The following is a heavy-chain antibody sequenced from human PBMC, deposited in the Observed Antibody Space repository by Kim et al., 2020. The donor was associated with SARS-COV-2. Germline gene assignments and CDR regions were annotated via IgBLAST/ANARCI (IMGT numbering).Heavy chain of an antibody. J-gene: IGHJ5*02. CDR3: ARHSIGAAADNWFDP. Sequence: SETLSLTCTVSGGSISSSSYYWAWIRQSPGKGLEWIGSIYYGGTTYFNPSLKSRAAISVDTSNNQFSLRMTSVTVADTAVFYCARHSIGAAADNWFDPWG. CDR1: GGSISSSSYY. V-gene: IGHV4-39*01. CDR2: IYYGGTT. D-gene: IGHD6-13*01.